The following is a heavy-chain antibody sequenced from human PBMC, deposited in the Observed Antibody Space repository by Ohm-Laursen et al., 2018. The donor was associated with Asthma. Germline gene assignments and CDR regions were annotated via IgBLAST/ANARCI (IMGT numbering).Heavy chain of an antibody. Sequence: SLRLSCAASGFTFSRYWMHWVRQAPGMGLVWVSRIHPDGSSTNYADPVRGRFTISRDNSKNTLYLQMDSLRAEDTAVYYCAKSRGRYFDLWGRSTLVTVSS. V-gene: IGHV3-74*01. J-gene: IGHJ2*01. CDR1: GFTFSRYW. CDR3: AKSRGRYFDL. CDR2: IHPDGSST. D-gene: IGHD6-25*01.